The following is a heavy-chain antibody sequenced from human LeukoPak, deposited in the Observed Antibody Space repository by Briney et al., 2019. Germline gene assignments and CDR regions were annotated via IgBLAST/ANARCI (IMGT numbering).Heavy chain of an antibody. CDR1: GGSFSGYY. CDR2: INHSGST. D-gene: IGHD3-22*01. J-gene: IGHJ4*02. CDR3: ARGPLLSSGYYYGYY. Sequence: PSETLSLTCAVYGGSFSGYYWSWIRQPPGKGLEWIGEINHSGSTNYNPSLKSRVTILVDTSKNQFSLKLSSVTAADTAVYYCARGPLLSSGYYYGYYWGQGTLVTVSS. V-gene: IGHV4-34*01.